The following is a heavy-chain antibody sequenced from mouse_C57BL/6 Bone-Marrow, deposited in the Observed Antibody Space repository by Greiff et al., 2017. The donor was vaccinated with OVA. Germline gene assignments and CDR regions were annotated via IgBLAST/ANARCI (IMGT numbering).Heavy chain of an antibody. CDR1: GYTFTDYY. V-gene: IGHV1-26*01. Sequence: EVQLQQSGPELVKPGASVKISCKASGYTFTDYYMNWVKQSHGKSLEWIGDINPNNGGTSYNQKFKGKATLTVDKSSSTAYMELRSLTSEDSAVYYCGALYYDYLYYFDYWRQGTTLTVSS. CDR2: INPNNGGT. CDR3: GALYYDYLYYFDY. J-gene: IGHJ2*01. D-gene: IGHD2-4*01.